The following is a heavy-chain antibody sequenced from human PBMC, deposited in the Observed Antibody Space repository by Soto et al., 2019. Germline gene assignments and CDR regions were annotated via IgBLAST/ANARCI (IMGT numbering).Heavy chain of an antibody. CDR2: IYHRGTT. CDR3: ARDSSGRHDY. J-gene: IGHJ4*02. V-gene: IGHV4-61*01. Sequence: PSETLSLTCTVSGGSTTSGSYYWTWIRQAPGKGLEWIGYIYHRGTTKYNASLESRVTISVDTSKNQFFLTMNSVTAADTAVYYCARDSSGRHDYWGQGTLVTV. D-gene: IGHD3-22*01. CDR1: GGSTTSGSYY.